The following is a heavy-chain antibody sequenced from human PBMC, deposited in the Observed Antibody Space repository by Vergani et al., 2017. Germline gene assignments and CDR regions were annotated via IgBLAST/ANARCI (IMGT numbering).Heavy chain of an antibody. V-gene: IGHV4-61*02. D-gene: IGHD5-18*01. CDR3: ARDFLAGGHSYGRRGKAFDI. J-gene: IGHJ3*02. Sequence: QVQLQESGPGLVKPSQTLSLTCTVSGGSISSGSYYWSWIRQPAGKGLEWIGRIYTSGSTNYNPSLKSRVTISVDTSKNQFSLKLSSVTAADTAVYYCARDFLAGGHSYGRRGKAFDIWGQGTMVTVSS. CDR2: IYTSGST. CDR1: GGSISSGSYY.